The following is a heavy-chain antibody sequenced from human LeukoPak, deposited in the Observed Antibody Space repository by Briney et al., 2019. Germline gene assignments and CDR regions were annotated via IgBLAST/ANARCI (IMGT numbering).Heavy chain of an antibody. Sequence: PGGSLRLSCAASGFTFSSHWMSWVRQAPGKGLEWVANIKQDGSEKYYVDSVKGRFTISRDNAKNSLYLQMNSLRAEDTAVYYCARDFGSSWYIDYWGQGTLVTVSS. V-gene: IGHV3-7*03. D-gene: IGHD6-13*01. CDR2: IKQDGSEK. CDR3: ARDFGSSWYIDY. CDR1: GFTFSSHW. J-gene: IGHJ4*02.